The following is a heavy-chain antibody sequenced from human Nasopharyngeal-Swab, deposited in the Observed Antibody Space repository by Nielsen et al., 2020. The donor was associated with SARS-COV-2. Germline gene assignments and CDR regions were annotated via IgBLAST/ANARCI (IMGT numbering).Heavy chain of an antibody. J-gene: IGHJ5*02. CDR1: GFSLGTSGMC. CDR3: ARSELRFLEWSSFDP. CDR2: IDWDDDK. D-gene: IGHD3-3*01. Sequence: SGPTLVKPTQTLTLTCTFSGFSLGTSGMCVSWIRQPPGKALEWLALIDWDDDKYYSTSLKTRLTISKDTSKNQVVLTMTNMDPVDTATYYCARSELRFLEWSSFDPWGQGTLVTVSS. V-gene: IGHV2-70*01.